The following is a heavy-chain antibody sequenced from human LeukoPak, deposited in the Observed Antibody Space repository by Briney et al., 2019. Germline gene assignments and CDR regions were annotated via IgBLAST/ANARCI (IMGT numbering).Heavy chain of an antibody. CDR2: TYYRSKWYI. CDR3: AKFDYYTPGDY. D-gene: IGHD3-3*01. V-gene: IGHV6-1*01. CDR1: GDSVSSNSGA. Sequence: SQTLSLTCAMSGDSVSSNSGAWNWIRQSPSRGLEWLGRTYYRSKWYIDYAESVRSRLTINPDTAKNQFSLQLNSVTPEDTAVYYCAKFDYYTPGDYWGQGTLVTVSS. J-gene: IGHJ4*02.